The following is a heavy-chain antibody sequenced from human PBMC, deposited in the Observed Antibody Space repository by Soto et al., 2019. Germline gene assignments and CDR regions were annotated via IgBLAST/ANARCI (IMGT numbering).Heavy chain of an antibody. V-gene: IGHV1-18*01. J-gene: IGHJ6*02. D-gene: IGHD3-10*01. CDR1: GYTFSNYG. CDR2: IRGYNGNT. Sequence: QVQLVQSGAEVKKPGASVTVSCKTSGYTFSNYGINWVRQAPGPGLEWMGWIRGYNGNTKYAQTIQGRGTMTTDTPTGTVYMELRSLKSDDSAICYCSRFIMVGGLFDPNYYHGMHVWGLGTTVTVSS. CDR3: SRFIMVGGLFDPNYYHGMHV.